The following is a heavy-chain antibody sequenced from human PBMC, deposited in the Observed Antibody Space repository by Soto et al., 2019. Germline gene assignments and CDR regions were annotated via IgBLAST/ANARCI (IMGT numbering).Heavy chain of an antibody. D-gene: IGHD4-17*01. J-gene: IGHJ4*02. V-gene: IGHV4-4*02. CDR1: GGSLGRRAW. CDR2: IYLNGGS. CDR3: VKNGEYSLHY. Sequence: QVQVQESGPGLVKPSGTLSLTCAVSGGSLGRRAWWSWFAHPPGKGLEWIGQIYLNGGSTYDPSLKTRVAISVDMSKNLLSLELRSVTTADTAVYYCVKNGEYSLHYWGQGALVTVSS.